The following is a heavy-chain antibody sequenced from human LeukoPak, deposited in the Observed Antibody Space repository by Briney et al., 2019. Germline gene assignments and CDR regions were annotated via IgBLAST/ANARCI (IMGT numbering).Heavy chain of an antibody. CDR2: INHGGRT. J-gene: IGHJ5*02. D-gene: IGHD2-2*02. V-gene: IGHV4-34*01. CDR1: GGSFSGYY. CDR3: ARGLELGYCSGASCYIWFDP. Sequence: PSETLSLTCVVFGGSFSGYYWSWIRQPPGKGLEWIGEINHGGRTNYSPSLKSRVTIPVDTSKNQFSLNLSSVTAADTAVYYCARGLELGYCSGASCYIWFDPWGQGTLVTVSS.